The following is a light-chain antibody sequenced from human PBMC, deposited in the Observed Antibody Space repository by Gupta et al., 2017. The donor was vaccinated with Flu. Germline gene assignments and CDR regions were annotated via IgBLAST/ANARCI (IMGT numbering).Light chain of an antibody. CDR1: QSLLYSSNNKNY. CDR2: WAS. Sequence: DIVMTQSPDSLPVSLGERATINCKSSQSLLYSSNNKNYLAWFQQKPGQPPKLLIYWASTRESGVPDRFSGSGSGTDFTLTISSLQAEDVAVYYCQQYDSTPFTFGPGTKVDIK. V-gene: IGKV4-1*01. CDR3: QQYDSTPFT. J-gene: IGKJ3*01.